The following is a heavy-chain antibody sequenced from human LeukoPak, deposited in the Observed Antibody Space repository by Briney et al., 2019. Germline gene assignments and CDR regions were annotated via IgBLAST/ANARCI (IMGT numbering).Heavy chain of an antibody. V-gene: IGHV4-59*01. CDR2: IYYSGST. CDR1: GGSISGYY. Sequence: SETLSLTCTVSGGSISGYYCSWLRQPPGKGLEWIGYIYYSGSTNYNPSLKSRVTISVDTSKNQFSLKLNSVTAADAAVYYCARVPRPYYYYMDVWGKGTTVTVSS. CDR3: ARVPRPYYYYMDV. J-gene: IGHJ6*03.